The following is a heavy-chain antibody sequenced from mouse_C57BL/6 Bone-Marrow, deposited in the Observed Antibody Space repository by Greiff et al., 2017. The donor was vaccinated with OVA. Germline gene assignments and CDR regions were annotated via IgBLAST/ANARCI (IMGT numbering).Heavy chain of an antibody. Sequence: EVKLMESGAELVRPGASVKLSCTASGFNIKDYYMHWVKQRPEQGLEWIGRIDPEDGDTEYAPKFQGKATMTADTSSNTAYLQLSSLTSEDTAVYYCTYYGSPYYYAMDYWGQGTSVTVSS. CDR1: GFNIKDYY. CDR3: TYYGSPYYYAMDY. CDR2: IDPEDGDT. D-gene: IGHD1-1*01. J-gene: IGHJ4*01. V-gene: IGHV14-1*01.